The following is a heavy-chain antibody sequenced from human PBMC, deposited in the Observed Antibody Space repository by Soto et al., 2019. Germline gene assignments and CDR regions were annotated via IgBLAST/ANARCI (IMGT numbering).Heavy chain of an antibody. Sequence: GGSLRLSCAASGFTFSSYSMNWVRQAPGKGLEWVSYISSSSSTIYYADSVKGRFTISRDNAKNSLYLQMNSLGAEDTAVYYCARDRSSSWYGCHDYWGQGTLVTVSS. J-gene: IGHJ4*02. V-gene: IGHV3-48*04. CDR2: ISSSSSTI. CDR3: ARDRSSSWYGCHDY. CDR1: GFTFSSYS. D-gene: IGHD6-13*01.